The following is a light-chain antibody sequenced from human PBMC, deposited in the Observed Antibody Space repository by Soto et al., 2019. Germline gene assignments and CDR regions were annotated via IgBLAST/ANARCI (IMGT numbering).Light chain of an antibody. CDR3: SSYSSGNILSL. CDR1: SSDIGGHEY. CDR2: EVS. V-gene: IGLV2-14*03. Sequence: QSALTQPASVSGSPGQSITISCTGSSSDIGGHEYVSWYQQHPGAAPKLLIFEVSRRPSGVSSRFSGSKSGNTASLTISGLQAEDQAEYYCSSYSSGNILSLFGTGTKVTVL. J-gene: IGLJ1*01.